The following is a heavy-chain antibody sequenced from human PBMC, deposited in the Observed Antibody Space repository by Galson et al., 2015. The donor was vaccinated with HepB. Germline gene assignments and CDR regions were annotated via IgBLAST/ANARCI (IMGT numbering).Heavy chain of an antibody. D-gene: IGHD4-23*01. CDR1: GGSFSGDY. Sequence: ETLSLTCSIYGGSFSGDYWMWIRQPPGKGLEWIREMIRSGSTYYNPSLKSRLTISVDTSKNQFSLKLNSMSAADTAVYFCVSGGKDDGSNLAEHWGQGTLVTVA. J-gene: IGHJ4*02. V-gene: IGHV4-34*12. CDR2: MIRSGST. CDR3: VSGGKDDGSNLAEH.